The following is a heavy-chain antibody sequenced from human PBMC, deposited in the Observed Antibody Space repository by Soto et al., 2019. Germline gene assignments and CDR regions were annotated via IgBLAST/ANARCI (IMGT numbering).Heavy chain of an antibody. D-gene: IGHD2-2*01. Sequence: PSETLSLTCTVSGGSISSGDYYWSWIRQPPGKGLEWIGYIYYSGSTYYNPSLKSRVTISVDTSKNQFSLKLSSVTAADTAVYYCARVMNEIVVVTAALIDYWGQGTLVTVSS. CDR3: ARVMNEIVVVTAALIDY. CDR1: GGSISSGDYY. J-gene: IGHJ4*02. CDR2: IYYSGST. V-gene: IGHV4-30-4*01.